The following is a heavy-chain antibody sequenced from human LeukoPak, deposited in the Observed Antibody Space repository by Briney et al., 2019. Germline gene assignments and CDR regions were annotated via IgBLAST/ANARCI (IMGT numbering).Heavy chain of an antibody. CDR3: AKISYYYDSSGSDY. CDR1: GFTFSSYA. CDR2: ISGSGGST. D-gene: IGHD3-22*01. Sequence: GGSLRLSCAASGFTFSSYAMSWVRQAPGKGLEWVSAISGSGGSTYYADSVKGRLTISRDNSKNTLYLQMNSLRAEDTAVYYCAKISYYYDSSGSDYWGQGTLVTVSS. J-gene: IGHJ4*02. V-gene: IGHV3-23*01.